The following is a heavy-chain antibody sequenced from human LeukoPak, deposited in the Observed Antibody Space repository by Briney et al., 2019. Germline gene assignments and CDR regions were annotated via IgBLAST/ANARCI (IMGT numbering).Heavy chain of an antibody. CDR2: IYNYNDNT. CDR3: ARVVIDYYSYYYMDV. V-gene: IGHV1-18*01. J-gene: IGHJ6*03. CDR1: GDTFTSSG. D-gene: IGHD2-21*01. Sequence: ASVKVSCKAPGDTFTSSGISWVRQAPGQGLEWMGWIYNYNDNTKYAQKFQGRVSMTTDTSTSTAYMELRSLTSDDTAVYYCARVVIDYYSYYYMDVWGKGTTVTVSS.